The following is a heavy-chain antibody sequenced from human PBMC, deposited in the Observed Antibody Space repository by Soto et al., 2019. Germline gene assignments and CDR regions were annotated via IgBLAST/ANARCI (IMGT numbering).Heavy chain of an antibody. CDR2: INHSGST. V-gene: IGHV4-34*01. J-gene: IGHJ5*02. D-gene: IGHD3-10*01. Sequence: QVQLQQWGAGLLKPSETLSLTCAVYGGSFSGYYWSWIRQPPGKGLEWIGEINHSGSTNYNPSLKSRVPISVDTSKNQFSLKLSSVPAADTAVYSCARARPVLLWFGGGDWFDPWGQGTLVTVSS. CDR3: ARARPVLLWFGGGDWFDP. CDR1: GGSFSGYY.